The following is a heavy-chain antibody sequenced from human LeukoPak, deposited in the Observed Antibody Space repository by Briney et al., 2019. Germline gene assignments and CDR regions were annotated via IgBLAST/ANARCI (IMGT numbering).Heavy chain of an antibody. Sequence: GGSLRLSCAASGFTFSDYDMHWVRQATGKGLEWVSAIGTAGDTYYTGSVKGRFTISRENAKNSLYLQMNSLRAGDTAVYYCARVAKERVGGVYYFDYWGQGILVTVSS. CDR3: ARVAKERVGGVYYFDY. CDR2: IGTAGDT. D-gene: IGHD1-1*01. CDR1: GFTFSDYD. V-gene: IGHV3-13*01. J-gene: IGHJ4*02.